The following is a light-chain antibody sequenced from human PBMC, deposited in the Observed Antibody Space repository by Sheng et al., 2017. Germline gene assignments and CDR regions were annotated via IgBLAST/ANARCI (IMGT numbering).Light chain of an antibody. Sequence: EIVLTQSPGTLSLSPGDRATLSCRASQSVRDSHLAWYQQKPGQAPRLLIFGASSRATGVPDRFSGSGSGTDFALTINSLEPEDFAVYYCQQRINWPLTFGQGTRLEIK. CDR3: QQRINWPLT. J-gene: IGKJ5*01. V-gene: IGKV3D-20*02. CDR2: GAS. CDR1: QSVRDSH.